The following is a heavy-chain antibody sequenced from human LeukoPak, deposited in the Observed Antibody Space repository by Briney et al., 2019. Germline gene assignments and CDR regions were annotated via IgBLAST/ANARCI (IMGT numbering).Heavy chain of an antibody. D-gene: IGHD2-21*01. Sequence: ASVTVSCKASGYTFTDYYMHWVRQAPGQGLEWMGWINPNSGATNYAQTFRGRVTMTRDTSISTAYMELSRLRSDDTAVYYCARGAEGEQHWGQGTLVTVSS. V-gene: IGHV1-2*02. CDR3: ARGAEGEQH. CDR2: INPNSGAT. CDR1: GYTFTDYY. J-gene: IGHJ1*01.